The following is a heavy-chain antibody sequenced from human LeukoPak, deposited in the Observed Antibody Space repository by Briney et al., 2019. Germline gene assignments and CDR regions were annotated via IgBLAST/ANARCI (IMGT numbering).Heavy chain of an antibody. Sequence: GGSLRLSCGASGLTFSNYAMSWVRQAPGKGLEWVANINQGGSDKYYVDYVKGRFTISRDNANNLLYLQMNSLRGEDTAVYYCTRDRSRAEDDWGQGTLVTVSS. CDR2: INQGGSDK. V-gene: IGHV3-7*01. J-gene: IGHJ4*02. D-gene: IGHD1-14*01. CDR3: TRDRSRAEDD. CDR1: GLTFSNYA.